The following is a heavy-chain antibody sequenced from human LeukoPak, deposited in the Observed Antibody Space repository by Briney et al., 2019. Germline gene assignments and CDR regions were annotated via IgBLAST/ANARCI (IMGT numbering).Heavy chain of an antibody. CDR1: GYTFTSYD. Sequence: GASVKVSCKASGYTFTSYDINWVRQATGQGLEWMGWMNPNSGNTGYAQKFQGRVTMTRNTSISTAYMELSSLRSEDTAVYYCARDVLWFGDPRVDGMDVWGKGTTVTVSS. CDR3: ARDVLWFGDPRVDGMDV. V-gene: IGHV1-8*01. J-gene: IGHJ6*04. D-gene: IGHD3-10*01. CDR2: MNPNSGNT.